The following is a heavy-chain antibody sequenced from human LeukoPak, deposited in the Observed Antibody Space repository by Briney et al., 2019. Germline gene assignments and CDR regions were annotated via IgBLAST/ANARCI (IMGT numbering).Heavy chain of an antibody. D-gene: IGHD6-19*01. Sequence: ASVKVSCKASGYTFTGYYMHWVRQALGQGLEWMGWINPNSGGTNYAQKFQGRVTMTRDTSISTAYMELSRLRSDDTAVYYCAREEVGYSSVTLDYWGQGTLVTVSS. CDR1: GYTFTGYY. J-gene: IGHJ4*02. V-gene: IGHV1-2*02. CDR3: AREEVGYSSVTLDY. CDR2: INPNSGGT.